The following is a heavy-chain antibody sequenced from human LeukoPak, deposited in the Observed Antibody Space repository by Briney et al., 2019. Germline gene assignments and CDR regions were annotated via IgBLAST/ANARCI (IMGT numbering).Heavy chain of an antibody. V-gene: IGHV4-59*01. CDR3: ARAIVGATGDAFDI. D-gene: IGHD1-26*01. CDR2: IYYSGST. CDR1: GGSISSYY. J-gene: IGHJ3*02. Sequence: PSETLSLTCTVSGGSISSYYWSWIRQPPGKGLEWIGYIYYSGSTNYNPSLKSRVTISVDTSKNQFSLKPSSVTAADTAVYCCARAIVGATGDAFDIWGQGTMVTVSS.